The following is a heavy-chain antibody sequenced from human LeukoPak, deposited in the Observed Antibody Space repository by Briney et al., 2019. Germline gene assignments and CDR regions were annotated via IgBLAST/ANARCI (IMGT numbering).Heavy chain of an antibody. CDR2: IIPIFGTA. CDR3: ATGSGYSPQVDY. J-gene: IGHJ4*02. V-gene: IGHV1-69*05. Sequence: GSSVKVSCKAFGGTFSSYAISWVRQAPGQGLEWMGRIIPIFGTANYAQKFQGRVTITTDESTSTAYMELSSLRSEDTAVYYCATGSGYSPQVDYWGQGTLVTVSS. D-gene: IGHD3-22*01. CDR1: GGTFSSYA.